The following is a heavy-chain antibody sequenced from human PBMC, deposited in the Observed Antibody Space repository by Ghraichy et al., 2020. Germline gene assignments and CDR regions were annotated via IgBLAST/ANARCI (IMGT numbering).Heavy chain of an antibody. V-gene: IGHV4-34*01. D-gene: IGHD6-19*01. CDR1: GGSFSGYY. CDR2: INHSGST. Sequence: SETLSLTCAVYGGSFSGYYWSWIRQPPGKGLEWIGEINHSGSTNYNPSLKSRVTISVDTSKNQFSLKLSSVTAADTAVYYCARFKAVAGNYYYYGMDVWGQGTTVTVSS. J-gene: IGHJ6*02. CDR3: ARFKAVAGNYYYYGMDV.